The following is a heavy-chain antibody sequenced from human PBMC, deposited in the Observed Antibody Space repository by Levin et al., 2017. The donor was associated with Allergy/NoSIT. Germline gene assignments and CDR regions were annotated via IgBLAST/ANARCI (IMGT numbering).Heavy chain of an antibody. J-gene: IGHJ4*02. CDR2: IYYSGST. V-gene: IGHV4-61*01. Sequence: SETLSLTCTVSGGSVSSGSYYWSWIRQPPGKGLEWIGYIYYSGSTNYNPSLKSRVTISVDTSKHQFSLKLSSVTAADTAVYYCARGLYDVWSGANFDYWGQGTLVTVSS. CDR1: GGSVSSGSYY. CDR3: ARGLYDVWSGANFDY. D-gene: IGHD3-3*01.